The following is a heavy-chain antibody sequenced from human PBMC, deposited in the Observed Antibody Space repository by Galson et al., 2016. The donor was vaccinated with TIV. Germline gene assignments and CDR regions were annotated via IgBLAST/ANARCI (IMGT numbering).Heavy chain of an antibody. CDR1: GYTFTRFG. CDR3: ARHGEMSTICHSYKYGMDV. V-gene: IGHV1-18*01. D-gene: IGHD5-24*01. CDR2: ISAYNGNT. Sequence: SVKVSCKASGYTFTRFGISWVRQAPGQGLEWMGWISAYNGNTKYEQKLQGRVTVTTDTSTNTAYMELRSLRSDDTAVYYCARHGEMSTICHSYKYGMDVWGQGSTVTISS. J-gene: IGHJ6*02.